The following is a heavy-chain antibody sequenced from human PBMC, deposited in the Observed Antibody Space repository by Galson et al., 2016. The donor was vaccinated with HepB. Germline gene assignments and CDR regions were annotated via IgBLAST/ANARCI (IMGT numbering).Heavy chain of an antibody. J-gene: IGHJ1*01. D-gene: IGHD6-25*01. V-gene: IGHV3-53*01. CDR2: IYSDART. CDR1: GFTVSSNY. CDR3: AKLYGWYGSGYFQH. Sequence: SLRLSCAASGFTVSSNYMSWVRQAPGKGPEWVSVIYSDARTYYADAVKGRFTISRDNSKTTLYLQMNSLRAEDTAVYYCAKLYGWYGSGYFQHWGQGTLVTVSS.